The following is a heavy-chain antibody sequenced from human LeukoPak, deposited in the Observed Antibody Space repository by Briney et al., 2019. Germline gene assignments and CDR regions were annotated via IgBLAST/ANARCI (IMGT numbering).Heavy chain of an antibody. J-gene: IGHJ2*01. CDR2: ISSSSSYI. V-gene: IGHV3-21*01. Sequence: GGSLRLSCAASGFTFSSYSMNWVRQAPGKGLEWVSSISSSSSYIYYADSVKGRFTISRDNAKNSLYLQMNSLRAEDTAVYYCARVPFPYSNHPLSWYFDLWGRGTLVTVSS. CDR3: ARVPFPYSNHPLSWYFDL. CDR1: GFTFSSYS. D-gene: IGHD4-11*01.